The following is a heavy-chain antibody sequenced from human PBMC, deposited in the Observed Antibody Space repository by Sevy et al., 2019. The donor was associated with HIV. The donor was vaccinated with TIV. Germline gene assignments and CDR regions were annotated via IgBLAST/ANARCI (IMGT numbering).Heavy chain of an antibody. Sequence: GGSLRLSCAASGFTFSSYGMHWVRQAPGKGLEWVAVISYDGGNKYYADSVKGRFPISRDNFKNTLYLQMNSLRAEDTAVYYCAKGDYDFWSGFYGMDVWGQGTTVTVSS. V-gene: IGHV3-30*18. CDR3: AKGDYDFWSGFYGMDV. D-gene: IGHD3-3*01. CDR1: GFTFSSYG. CDR2: ISYDGGNK. J-gene: IGHJ6*02.